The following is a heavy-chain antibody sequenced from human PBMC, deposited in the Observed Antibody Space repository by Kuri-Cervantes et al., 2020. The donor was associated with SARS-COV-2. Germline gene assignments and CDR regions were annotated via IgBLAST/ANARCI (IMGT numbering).Heavy chain of an antibody. J-gene: IGHJ4*02. CDR1: GFTFSNSA. V-gene: IGHV3-66*01. Sequence: GESLKISCAASGFTFSNSAMSWVRQAPGKGLEWVSVIYSGGSTYYADSVKGRFTISRDNSKNTLYLQMNSLRAEDTAVYYCARELGYYDSTTIDYWGQGTLVTVSS. CDR2: IYSGGST. CDR3: ARELGYYDSTTIDY. D-gene: IGHD3-22*01.